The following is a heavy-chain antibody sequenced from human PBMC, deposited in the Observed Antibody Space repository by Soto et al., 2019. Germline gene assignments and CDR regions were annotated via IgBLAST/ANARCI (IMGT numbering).Heavy chain of an antibody. D-gene: IGHD2-8*01. CDR3: AKNGQPPYYYYGLDV. Sequence: QGHLLQSGAEVKKPGAAVTVSCKASGYTFTSYGISWVRQAPGQGLEWMGWISGYNGDTNYAQNLQGRVTMTIDTSTTTAYMELRSMTSDDTAVYYCAKNGQPPYYYYGLDVW. J-gene: IGHJ6*01. V-gene: IGHV1-18*01. CDR2: ISGYNGDT. CDR1: GYTFTSYG.